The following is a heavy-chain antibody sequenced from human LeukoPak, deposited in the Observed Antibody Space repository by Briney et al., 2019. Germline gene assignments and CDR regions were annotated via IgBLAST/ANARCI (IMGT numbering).Heavy chain of an antibody. Sequence: QAGGSLRLSCAASGFTFSSYAMHWVRQAPGKGLEWVAVISYDGSNKYYADSVKGRFTISRDNSKNTLYLQMNSLRAEDTAVYYCAKDPEWELHFDYWGQGTLVTVSS. CDR1: GFTFSSYA. J-gene: IGHJ4*02. V-gene: IGHV3-30*04. CDR3: AKDPEWELHFDY. CDR2: ISYDGSNK. D-gene: IGHD1-26*01.